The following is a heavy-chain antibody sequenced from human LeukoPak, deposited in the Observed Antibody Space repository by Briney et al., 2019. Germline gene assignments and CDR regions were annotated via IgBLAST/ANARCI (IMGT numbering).Heavy chain of an antibody. J-gene: IGHJ4*02. V-gene: IGHV4-30-2*01. D-gene: IGHD6-19*01. CDR2: IYHSGST. CDR3: AIPPSGWYSFAYYFDY. CDR1: GGSISSGGYY. Sequence: SQTLSLTCTVSGGSISSGGYYWSWIRQPPGKGLEWIGYIYHSGSTYYNPSLKSRVTISVDRSKNQFSLRLSSVTVADTAVYYCAIPPSGWYSFAYYFDYWGQGTLVTVSS.